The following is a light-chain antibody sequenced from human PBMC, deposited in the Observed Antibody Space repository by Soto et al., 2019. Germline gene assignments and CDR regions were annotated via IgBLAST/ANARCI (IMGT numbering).Light chain of an antibody. Sequence: QSALTQPASVSGSPGQSITISCTGTTSDVGTYNLVSWYQQYPGKAPQVVISEVTKRPSGVSDRFSGSKSGNTASLTISGLQAEDEADYYCSSYTSSSLYVFGTGTKLTVL. CDR1: TSDVGTYNL. CDR3: SSYTSSSLYV. CDR2: EVT. V-gene: IGLV2-14*02. J-gene: IGLJ1*01.